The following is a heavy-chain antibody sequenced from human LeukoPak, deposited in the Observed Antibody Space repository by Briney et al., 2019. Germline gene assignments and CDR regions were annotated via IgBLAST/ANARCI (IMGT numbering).Heavy chain of an antibody. CDR2: IYYSGST. Sequence: SETLSLTCTVSGGSISSYYWSWIRQPPGKGLEWIGYIYYSGSTNYNPSPKSRVTISVDKSKNQFSLKLSSVTAADTAVYYCARDGYDSSGYSNWFDPWGQGTLVTVSS. J-gene: IGHJ5*02. V-gene: IGHV4-59*12. CDR1: GGSISSYY. D-gene: IGHD3-22*01. CDR3: ARDGYDSSGYSNWFDP.